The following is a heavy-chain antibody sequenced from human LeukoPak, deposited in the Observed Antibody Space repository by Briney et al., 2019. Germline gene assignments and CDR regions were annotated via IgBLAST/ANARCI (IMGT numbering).Heavy chain of an antibody. V-gene: IGHV4-4*07. CDR2: IYTSGST. D-gene: IGHD6-19*01. CDR3: ARHSSDYYGPFDY. J-gene: IGHJ4*02. Sequence: SETLSLTCTVSGVSISSYYWSWIRQAAGKGLEWVGRIYTSGSTNYNPSLKSRVTMSVDTSKNQFSLKLSSVTAADTAVYYCARHSSDYYGPFDYWGQGTLVTVSS. CDR1: GVSISSYY.